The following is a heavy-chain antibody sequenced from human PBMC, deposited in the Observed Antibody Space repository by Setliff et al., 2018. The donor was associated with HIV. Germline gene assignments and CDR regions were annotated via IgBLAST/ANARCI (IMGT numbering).Heavy chain of an antibody. CDR1: GYTFTSYY. Sequence: ASVKVSCKASGYTFTSYYMHWVRQAPGQGLEWMGVINPGGGSTTYAQKFQGRVTMTRDTSTSTVYMELSSLRSQDTAMYYCARGWGGQDSYYYGMVVWGQGTTVTVSS. J-gene: IGHJ6*02. CDR3: ARGWGGQDSYYYGMVV. V-gene: IGHV1-46*01. D-gene: IGHD3-16*01. CDR2: INPGGGST.